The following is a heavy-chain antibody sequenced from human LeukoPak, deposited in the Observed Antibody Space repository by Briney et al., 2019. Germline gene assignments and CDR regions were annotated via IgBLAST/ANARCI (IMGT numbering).Heavy chain of an antibody. Sequence: ASVKVSCKASGHTFTGYYMHWVRQAPGKGLEWMGGFDPEDGETIYAQKFQGRVTMTEDTSTDTAYMELSSLRSEDTAVYYCATGENWFDPWGQGTLVTVSS. CDR1: GHTFTGYY. V-gene: IGHV1-24*01. J-gene: IGHJ5*02. CDR3: ATGENWFDP. CDR2: FDPEDGET.